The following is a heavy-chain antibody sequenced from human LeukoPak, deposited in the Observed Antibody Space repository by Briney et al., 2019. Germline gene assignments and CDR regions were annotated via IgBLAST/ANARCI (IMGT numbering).Heavy chain of an antibody. CDR1: GGSISSGYY. V-gene: IGHV4-38-2*02. Sequence: SETLSLTCTVSGGSISSGYYWGWIRQPPGKGLEWIGSIYHSGSTYYNPSLKSRVTISVDTSKNQFSLKLSSVTAADTAVYYCARVRYYYDSSGPRGAFDIWGQGTMVTVSS. CDR2: IYHSGST. J-gene: IGHJ3*02. D-gene: IGHD3-22*01. CDR3: ARVRYYYDSSGPRGAFDI.